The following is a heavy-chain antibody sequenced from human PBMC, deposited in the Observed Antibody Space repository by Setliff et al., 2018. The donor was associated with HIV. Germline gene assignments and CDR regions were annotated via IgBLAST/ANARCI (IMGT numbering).Heavy chain of an antibody. CDR1: GYSFTSYG. Sequence: ASVKVSCKASGYSFTSYGITWVRQAPGQGLEWMGWISAYNGNTNYAQNLQGRVTITRDTSARTAYMELSSLRSEDTAVYYCARVFSGISGWFLFDYWGQGTLVTVSS. V-gene: IGHV1-18*01. J-gene: IGHJ4*02. D-gene: IGHD6-19*01. CDR3: ARVFSGISGWFLFDY. CDR2: ISAYNGNT.